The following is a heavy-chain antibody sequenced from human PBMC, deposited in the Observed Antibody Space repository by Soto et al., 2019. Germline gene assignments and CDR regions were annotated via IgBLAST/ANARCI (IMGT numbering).Heavy chain of an antibody. CDR3: ARGGIVVVPAAHWFDP. CDR2: INHSGST. Sequence: PSETLSLTCAGYGGSFSGYYWSWIRQPPGKGLEWIGEINHSGSTNYNPSLKSRVTISVDTSKNQFSLKLSSVTAADTAVYYCARGGIVVVPAAHWFDPWGQGTLVTVSS. V-gene: IGHV4-34*01. J-gene: IGHJ5*02. D-gene: IGHD2-2*01. CDR1: GGSFSGYY.